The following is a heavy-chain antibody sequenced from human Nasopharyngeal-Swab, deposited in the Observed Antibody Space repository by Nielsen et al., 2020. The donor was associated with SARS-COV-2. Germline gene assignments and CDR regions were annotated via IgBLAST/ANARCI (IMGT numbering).Heavy chain of an antibody. CDR1: GGSISSYY. CDR3: ARGGRGIFGVVTNFDY. J-gene: IGHJ4*02. Sequence: SETLSLTCTVSGGSISSYYWSWIRQPPGKGLEWIGYIYYSGSTNYNPSLKSRVTISVDTSKNQFSLKPSSVTAADTAVYYCARGGRGIFGVVTNFDYWGQGTLVTVSS. D-gene: IGHD3-3*01. V-gene: IGHV4-59*01. CDR2: IYYSGST.